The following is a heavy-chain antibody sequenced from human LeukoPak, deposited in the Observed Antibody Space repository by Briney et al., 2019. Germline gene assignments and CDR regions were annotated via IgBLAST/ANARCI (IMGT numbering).Heavy chain of an antibody. CDR1: GFTFSSYG. CDR2: IWYDGSNK. J-gene: IGHJ4*02. V-gene: IGHV3-33*06. D-gene: IGHD3-22*01. CDR3: AKGQDGTYYYDSSGYYGFDY. Sequence: GGSLRLSCAASGFTFSSYGMHWVRQAPGKGLEWVAVIWYDGSNKYYADSVKGRFTISRDNSKNTLYLQMNSLRAEDTAVYYCAKGQDGTYYYDSSGYYGFDYWGQGTLVTVSS.